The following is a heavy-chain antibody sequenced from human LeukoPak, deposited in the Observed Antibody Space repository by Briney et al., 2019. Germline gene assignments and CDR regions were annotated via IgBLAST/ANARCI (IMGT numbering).Heavy chain of an antibody. CDR2: IYSGGST. J-gene: IGHJ5*02. D-gene: IGHD4-17*01. Sequence: GGSLRLSCAASGFTVSSNYMSLVRQAPGKGLEWVSVIYSGGSTYYADSVKGRFTISRDNSKNTLYLQMNSLRAEDTAVYYCARVQTYGDYVWFDPWGQGTLVTVSS. V-gene: IGHV3-53*01. CDR3: ARVQTYGDYVWFDP. CDR1: GFTVSSNY.